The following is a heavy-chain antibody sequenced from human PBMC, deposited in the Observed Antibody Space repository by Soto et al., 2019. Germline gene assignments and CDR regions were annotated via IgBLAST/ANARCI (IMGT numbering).Heavy chain of an antibody. V-gene: IGHV1-69*01. CDR1: GGSFRTYA. CDR3: ARVGPPSPSVIWFFDL. CDR2: IIPMLAAP. Sequence: QGQLVQSGAEVKKPGSSVKVSCKASGGSFRTYAINWVRQAPGQGLEWMGGIIPMLAAPTYAQKFQGRLTITADASTTTVYMELSSLTSEDTAVYYCARVGPPSPSVIWFFDLWGRGTLVTVSS. D-gene: IGHD2-21*01. J-gene: IGHJ2*01.